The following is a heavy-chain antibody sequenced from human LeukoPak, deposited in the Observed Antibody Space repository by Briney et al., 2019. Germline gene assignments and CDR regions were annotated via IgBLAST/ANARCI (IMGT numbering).Heavy chain of an antibody. V-gene: IGHV3-66*01. D-gene: IGHD3-16*01. J-gene: IGHJ4*02. Sequence: GGSLRLTCTASGFTVSSNYMTWVRQAPGKGLEWVSVIYSGGSTYYADSVKGRFVLSRDNSKNTLYLQMNSLRAEDTAVYYCATHSGGYWGQGTLVTVSS. CDR1: GFTVSSNY. CDR3: ATHSGGY. CDR2: IYSGGST.